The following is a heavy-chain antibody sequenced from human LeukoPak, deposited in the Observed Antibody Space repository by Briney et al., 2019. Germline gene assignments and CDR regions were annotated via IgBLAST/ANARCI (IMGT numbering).Heavy chain of an antibody. Sequence: SETLSLACTVSGGSISSYYWTWIRQPPGKGLEWIGYIYYSGSTNYNPSLKSRVPISVDTSKNQFSLKLSSVTVADTAVYYCARRYYGSASPLRMDVWLERTTVTDSS. V-gene: IGHV4-59*08. CDR2: IYYSGST. CDR3: ARRYYGSASPLRMDV. J-gene: IGHJ6*04. D-gene: IGHD3-10*01. CDR1: GGSISSYY.